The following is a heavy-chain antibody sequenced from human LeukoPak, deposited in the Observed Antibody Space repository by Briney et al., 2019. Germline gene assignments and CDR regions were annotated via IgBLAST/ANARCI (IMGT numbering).Heavy chain of an antibody. CDR2: ISSSSSYI. J-gene: IGHJ6*02. Sequence: PGGSLRLSCAASGFTFSSYSMNWVRQAPGKGLEWVSSISSSSSYIYYADSVKGRFTISRDNAKNSLYLQMNSLRAEDTAVYYCAKDLAVAGSEEYGMDVWGQGTTVTVSS. CDR1: GFTFSSYS. D-gene: IGHD6-19*01. V-gene: IGHV3-21*01. CDR3: AKDLAVAGSEEYGMDV.